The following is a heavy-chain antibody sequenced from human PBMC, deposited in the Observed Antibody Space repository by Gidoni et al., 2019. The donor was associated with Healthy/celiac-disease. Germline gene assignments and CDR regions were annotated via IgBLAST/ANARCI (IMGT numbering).Heavy chain of an antibody. CDR2: IYYSGST. CDR1: GGSISSSSYY. V-gene: IGHV4-39*01. CDR3: ARGLLWFGEPLGYFDY. J-gene: IGHJ4*02. D-gene: IGHD3-10*01. Sequence: QLQLQESGPGLVKPSETLSLTCTVSGGSISSSSYYWGWIRQPPGKGLEWIGSIYYSGSTYYNPSLKSRVTISVDTSKNQFSLKLSSVTAADTAVYYCARGLLWFGEPLGYFDYWGQGTLVTVSS.